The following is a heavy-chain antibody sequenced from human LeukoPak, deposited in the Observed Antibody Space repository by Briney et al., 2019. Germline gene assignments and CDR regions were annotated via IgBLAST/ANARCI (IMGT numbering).Heavy chain of an antibody. Sequence: KPSETLSLTCTVSGGSISSSSYYWSWIRQPPGKGLEWIGYIYYSGSTNYNPSLKSRVTISVDTSNNQFSLKLSSVTAADTAVYYCARAFYPGYYSYMAVWGKGTTVTVSS. CDR3: ARAFYPGYYSYMAV. CDR2: IYYSGST. J-gene: IGHJ6*03. CDR1: GGSISSSSYY. D-gene: IGHD3-3*02. V-gene: IGHV4-61*01.